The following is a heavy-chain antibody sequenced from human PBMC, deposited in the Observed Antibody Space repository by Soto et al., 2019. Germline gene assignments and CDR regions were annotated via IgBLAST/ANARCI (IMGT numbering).Heavy chain of an antibody. D-gene: IGHD3-10*01. Sequence: EVQLVESGGGLVQPGGSLRLSCAASGFTVSSNYMSWVRQAPGKGLEWVSVIYSGGSTYYADSVKGRFTISRDNSKNTLYLQMNSLRADDTAVYYCARDSNYYGSGTYGPIGYWGQGTLVTVSS. CDR1: GFTVSSNY. J-gene: IGHJ4*02. CDR3: ARDSNYYGSGTYGPIGY. CDR2: IYSGGST. V-gene: IGHV3-66*01.